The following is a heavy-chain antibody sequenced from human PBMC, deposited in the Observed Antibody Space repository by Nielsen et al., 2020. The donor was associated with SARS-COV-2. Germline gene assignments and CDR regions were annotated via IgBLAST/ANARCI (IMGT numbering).Heavy chain of an antibody. D-gene: IGHD6-19*01. CDR2: IIPIFGTA. V-gene: IGHV1-69*13. CDR3: ATSGWTGNWFDP. J-gene: IGHJ5*02. CDR1: GGTFSSYA. Sequence: SVKVSCKASGGTFSSYAISWVRQATGQGLEWMGGIIPIFGTANYAQKFQGRVTITADESTSTAYMELSSLRSEDTAVYYCATSGWTGNWFDPWGQGTLVTVSS.